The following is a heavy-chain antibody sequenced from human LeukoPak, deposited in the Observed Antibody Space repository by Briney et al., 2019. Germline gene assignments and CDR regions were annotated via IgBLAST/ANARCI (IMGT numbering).Heavy chain of an antibody. CDR2: IYYSGST. J-gene: IGHJ4*02. Sequence: SETLSLTCTVSGGSISSSSYYWGWIRQPPGKGLEWIGSIYYSGSTYYNPSLKSRVTISVDTSKNQFSLKLSSVTAADTAVYYCARLGEHDYGDYEVNYWGQGTLVTVSS. V-gene: IGHV4-39*01. D-gene: IGHD4-17*01. CDR3: ARLGEHDYGDYEVNY. CDR1: GGSISSSSYY.